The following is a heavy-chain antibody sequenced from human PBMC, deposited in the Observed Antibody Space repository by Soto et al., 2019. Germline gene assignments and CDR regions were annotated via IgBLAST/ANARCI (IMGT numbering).Heavy chain of an antibody. J-gene: IGHJ6*02. D-gene: IGHD2-2*01. CDR3: ARFSSIVVVPAAIAFDYYGMDV. CDR1: GYSFTSYW. Sequence: PGESLKISCKGSGYSFTSYWISWVRQVPGKGLEWMGRIDPSDSYTNYSPSFQGHVTISADKSISTAYLQWSSLKASDTAMYYCARFSSIVVVPAAIAFDYYGMDVWGQGTTVTVS. V-gene: IGHV5-10-1*01. CDR2: IDPSDSYT.